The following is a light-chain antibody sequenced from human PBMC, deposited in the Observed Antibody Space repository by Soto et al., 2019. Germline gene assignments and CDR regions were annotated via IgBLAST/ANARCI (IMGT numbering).Light chain of an antibody. CDR1: QSTSSW. V-gene: IGKV1-5*03. J-gene: IGKJ4*01. CDR3: QQYNNYPLT. CDR2: KSS. Sequence: DIQMTQSPSTLSASVGDTVTITCRASQSTSSWLAWYQQKPGKAPKLLIYKSSSLESGVPSRFSGSGSGTEFTLTISSLQPDDFATYYCQQYNNYPLTFGGGTKVEIK.